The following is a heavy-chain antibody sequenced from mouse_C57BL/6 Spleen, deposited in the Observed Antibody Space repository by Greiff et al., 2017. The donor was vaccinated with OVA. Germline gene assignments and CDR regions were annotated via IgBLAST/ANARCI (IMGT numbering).Heavy chain of an antibody. J-gene: IGHJ3*01. CDR1: GYTFTSYW. D-gene: IGHD2-4*01. Sequence: VQLQQSGTVLARPGASVKMSCKTSGYTFTSYWMHWVKQRPGQGLEWIGAIYPGNSDTSYNQKFKGKAKLTAVTSASTAYMELSSLTNEDSAVYYCTSNYDYVGGFAYWGQGTLVTVSA. V-gene: IGHV1-5*01. CDR3: TSNYDYVGGFAY. CDR2: IYPGNSDT.